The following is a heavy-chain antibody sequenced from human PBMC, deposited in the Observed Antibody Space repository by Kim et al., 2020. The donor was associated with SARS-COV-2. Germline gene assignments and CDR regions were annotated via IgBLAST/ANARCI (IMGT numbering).Heavy chain of an antibody. D-gene: IGHD3-10*01. CDR2: ISYDGSNK. J-gene: IGHJ4*02. Sequence: GGSLRLSCAASGFTFSSYGMHGVRQAPGKGLEWVAVISYDGSNKYYADSVKGRFTISRDNSKNTLYLQMNSLRAEDTAVYYCAKVGGYYGSGSRSDYWGQGTLVTVSS. CDR1: GFTFSSYG. CDR3: AKVGGYYGSGSRSDY. V-gene: IGHV3-30*18.